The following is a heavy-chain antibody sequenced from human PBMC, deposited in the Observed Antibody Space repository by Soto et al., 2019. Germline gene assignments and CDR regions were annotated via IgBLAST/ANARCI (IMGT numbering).Heavy chain of an antibody. CDR1: GYTFTSYG. J-gene: IGHJ4*02. CDR2: ISAYNGNT. CDR3: ARPMRSGPVQPLDY. D-gene: IGHD3-3*01. Sequence: QVQLVQSGAEVKKPGASVKVSCKASGYTFTSYGITWVRQAPGQGLEWMGWISAYNGNTNYAQKLQGRVTMTTDTHTSTAYRELRSLTSDDAAVYYCARPMRSGPVQPLDYWGQGTLVTVSS. V-gene: IGHV1-18*01.